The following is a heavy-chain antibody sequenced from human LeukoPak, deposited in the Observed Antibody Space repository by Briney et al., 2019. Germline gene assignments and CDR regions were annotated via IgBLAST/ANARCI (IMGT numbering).Heavy chain of an antibody. J-gene: IGHJ4*02. V-gene: IGHV3-7*03. D-gene: IGHD4-17*01. CDR2: INPDGSEK. CDR3: ARHGDFCFDN. CDR1: GFTFSHYW. Sequence: PGGSLRLSCVVSGFTFSHYWMNWVRQAPGKGLEYVAYINPDGSEKNCVDSVKGRFSISRDNAQNTLFLQMNSLRAEDTALYYCARHGDFCFDNWGQGTPVTVS.